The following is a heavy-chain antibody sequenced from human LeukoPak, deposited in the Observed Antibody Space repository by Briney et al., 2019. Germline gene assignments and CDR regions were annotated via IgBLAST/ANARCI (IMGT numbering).Heavy chain of an antibody. Sequence: PSLTLSLTCTVSGDSISSGGYYWSWIRQHPGKGLEWIGYIYYSGSTYYNPSLKSRVTISVDTSKNQFSLNLSSVTAADTAVYYCARGDGYNNDYWGQGTLVTVSS. CDR1: GDSISSGGYY. CDR2: IYYSGST. D-gene: IGHD5-24*01. J-gene: IGHJ4*02. V-gene: IGHV4-31*03. CDR3: ARGDGYNNDY.